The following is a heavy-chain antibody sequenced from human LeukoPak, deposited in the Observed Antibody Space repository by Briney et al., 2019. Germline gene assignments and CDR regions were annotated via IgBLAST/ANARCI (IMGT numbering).Heavy chain of an antibody. CDR2: INHSGST. CDR1: GGSFSGYY. D-gene: IGHD3-10*01. J-gene: IGHJ4*02. V-gene: IGHV4-34*01. CDR3: ARVRGYNIAGDY. Sequence: PSETLSLTCAVYGGSFSGYYWSWIRQPPGKGLEWIGEINHSGSTNYNPSLKSRVTISVDTSKNQFPLKLSSVTAADTAVYYCARVRGYNIAGDYWGQGTLVTVSS.